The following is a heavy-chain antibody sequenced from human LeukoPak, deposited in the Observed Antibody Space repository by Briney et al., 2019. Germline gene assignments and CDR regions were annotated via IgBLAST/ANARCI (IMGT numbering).Heavy chain of an antibody. CDR1: GFTFSSNY. CDR2: IYSGGST. J-gene: IGHJ6*03. CDR3: AREGYSSSWYNAEIYYCYYMDV. Sequence: PGGSLRLSCAASGFTFSSNYMSWVRQAPGKGLEWVSVIYSGGSTYYADSVKGRFTISRDNSKNTLYLQMNSLRAEDTAVYYCAREGYSSSWYNAEIYYCYYMDVWGKGTTVTISS. D-gene: IGHD6-13*01. V-gene: IGHV3-53*01.